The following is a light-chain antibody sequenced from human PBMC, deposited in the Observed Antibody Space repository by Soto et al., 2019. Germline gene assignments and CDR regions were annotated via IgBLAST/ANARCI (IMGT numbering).Light chain of an antibody. CDR2: GAS. CDR1: QSVSSSY. V-gene: IGKV3-20*01. J-gene: IGKJ5*01. Sequence: EIVLTQSPGSLSLSPGEIATLSCRASQSVSSSYLAWYQQNPGQAPRLLIYGASSRATGIPERFSGSGSGTDFTLTISGLEPEDFAVYYCQQYGSSPGTFGQGTRLEIK. CDR3: QQYGSSPGT.